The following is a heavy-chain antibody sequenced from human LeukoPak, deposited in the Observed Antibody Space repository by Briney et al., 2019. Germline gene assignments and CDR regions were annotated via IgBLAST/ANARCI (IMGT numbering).Heavy chain of an antibody. V-gene: IGHV1-2*02. J-gene: IGHJ6*02. CDR2: INPNSGGT. D-gene: IGHD3-22*01. CDR3: ARDYYDSSGYRSSTFGMDV. Sequence: GASVKVSCKASGYTFTGYYMHWVRQAPGQGLEWMGWINPNSGGTNYAQKFQGRVTMTRDTSISTAYMELSRLRSDDTAVYYCARDYYDSSGYRSSTFGMDVWGQGTTVTVSS. CDR1: GYTFTGYY.